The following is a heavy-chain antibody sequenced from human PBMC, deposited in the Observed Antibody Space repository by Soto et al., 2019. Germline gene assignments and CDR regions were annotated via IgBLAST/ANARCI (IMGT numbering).Heavy chain of an antibody. CDR2: ISSSSSTI. V-gene: IGHV3-48*02. D-gene: IGHD5-12*01. Sequence: EVQLVESGGGLVQPGGSLRLSCAASGFTFSSYSMNWVRQAPGKGLEWVSYISSSSSTIYYADSVKGRFTISRDNAKNSLYLQMNSLRDEDTAVYYCARDRGGYDYGRHYYYGMDVWGQGTTVTVSS. CDR3: ARDRGGYDYGRHYYYGMDV. J-gene: IGHJ6*02. CDR1: GFTFSSYS.